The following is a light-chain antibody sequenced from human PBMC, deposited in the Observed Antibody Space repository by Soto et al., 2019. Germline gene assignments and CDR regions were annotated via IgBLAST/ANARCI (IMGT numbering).Light chain of an antibody. Sequence: DFVMTQAPDSLAVSLGERATINCKSSQSVLYNSNNKNHLGWFQQKPGHPPKLLIYGASFRPSGVPDRFSGSGSGTDFTLTISSLQAEDVAVYYSQQYYSIPFTIGQGTKLEI. CDR2: GAS. V-gene: IGKV4-1*01. CDR1: QSVLYNSNNKNH. J-gene: IGKJ2*01. CDR3: QQYYSIPFT.